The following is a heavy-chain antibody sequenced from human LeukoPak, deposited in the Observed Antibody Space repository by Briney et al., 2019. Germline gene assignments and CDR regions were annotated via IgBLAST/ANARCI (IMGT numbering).Heavy chain of an antibody. D-gene: IGHD6-19*01. CDR2: INAGNGNT. CDR3: ARDRGWLVPGPA. CDR1: GYTFTSYA. V-gene: IGHV1-3*01. J-gene: IGHJ5*02. Sequence: ASVKVSCKASGYTFTSYAMHWVRQAPGQRLEWMGWINAGNGNTKYSQKFQGRVTITRDTSASTAYMELSSLRSEDTAVYYCARDRGWLVPGPAWGQGTLVTVSS.